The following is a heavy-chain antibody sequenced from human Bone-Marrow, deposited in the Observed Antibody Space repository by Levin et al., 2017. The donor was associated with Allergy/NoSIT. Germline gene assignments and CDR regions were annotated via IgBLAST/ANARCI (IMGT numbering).Heavy chain of an antibody. V-gene: IGHV3-23*01. CDR2: ISGSDGST. CDR3: AKDLRDRSRGSYGN. J-gene: IGHJ4*02. D-gene: IGHD1-26*01. CDR1: GIXFRYXA. Sequence: GGSLRLSCVASGIXFRYXAMSXXXXXXXKGLEWVSAISGSDGSTYYVDSVKGRFTISRDNSKNTLYLQINSLRVEDTAIYYCAKDLRDRSRGSYGNWGQGTLVTVSS.